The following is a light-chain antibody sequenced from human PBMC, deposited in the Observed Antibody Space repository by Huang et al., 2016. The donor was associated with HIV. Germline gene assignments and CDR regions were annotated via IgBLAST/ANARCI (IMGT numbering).Light chain of an antibody. V-gene: IGKV3-15*01. CDR3: QQYNKWPPYT. J-gene: IGKJ2*01. CDR1: ERILRN. Sequence: VMPQSPATLSVSPGERATLSCRASERILRNLAWYQQGPGQPPRLLIYGASVRLPCITDRCRGSGSGTEFSLTISSLQSEDFAVYYCQQYNKWPPYTYGQGTKLEIK. CDR2: GAS.